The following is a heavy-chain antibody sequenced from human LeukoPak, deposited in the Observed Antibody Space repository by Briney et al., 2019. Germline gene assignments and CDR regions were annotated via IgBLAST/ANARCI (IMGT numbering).Heavy chain of an antibody. CDR3: ARLNKQQLSWGAFDI. CDR1: GFTFRSYN. Sequence: PGGSLRLSCAASGFTFRSYNMNWVRQAPGKGLEWVSYISSSGSTIYYADSVKGRFTISRDNAKNSLYLQMNSLRAEDTAVYYCARLNKQQLSWGAFDIWGQGTMVTVSS. V-gene: IGHV3-48*04. CDR2: ISSSGSTI. D-gene: IGHD6-13*01. J-gene: IGHJ3*02.